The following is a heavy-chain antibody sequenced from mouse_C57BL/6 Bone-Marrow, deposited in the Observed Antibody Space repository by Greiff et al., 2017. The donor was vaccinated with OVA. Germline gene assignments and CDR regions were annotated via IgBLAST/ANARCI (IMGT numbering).Heavy chain of an antibody. CDR1: GYTFTSYW. CDR3: ARWGYYGYDAFAY. V-gene: IGHV1-53*01. Sequence: QVQLQQPGPELVKPGASVKLSCKASGYTFTSYWMHWVKQRPGQGLEWIGNINPSNGGTNYNEKFKSKATLTVDKSSSTAYMQLSSLTSEDSAVYYCARWGYYGYDAFAYWGQGTLVTVSA. D-gene: IGHD2-2*01. CDR2: INPSNGGT. J-gene: IGHJ3*01.